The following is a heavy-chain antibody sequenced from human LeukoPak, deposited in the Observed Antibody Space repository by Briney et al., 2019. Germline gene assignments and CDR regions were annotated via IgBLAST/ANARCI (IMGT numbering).Heavy chain of an antibody. V-gene: IGHV3-30*02. CDR3: ASSRDGYILDY. CDR1: GFTFSSYG. Sequence: GGSLRLSCAASGFTFSSYGLHWVRQAPGKGLEWVAFIHYDGSNKYYADSVKGRFTISRDNSKHTLYLQMNSLRAEDTAVYYCASSRDGYILDYWGQGTLVTVSS. D-gene: IGHD5-24*01. J-gene: IGHJ4*02. CDR2: IHYDGSNK.